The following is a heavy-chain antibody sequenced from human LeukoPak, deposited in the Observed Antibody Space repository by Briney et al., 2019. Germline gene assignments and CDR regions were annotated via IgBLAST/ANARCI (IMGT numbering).Heavy chain of an antibody. CDR3: ARETSLAGFASGLGFNY. Sequence: SETLSLTCTVSGGSISGYYWSWIRQPPGKGLEGIGEINHSGSTNYNPSLKSRVTMSIDTSNNHFSLKLTSVTAADTATYYCARETSLAGFASGLGFNYWGQGILVTVSS. CDR2: INHSGST. CDR1: GGSISGYY. J-gene: IGHJ4*02. V-gene: IGHV4-34*01. D-gene: IGHD6-19*01.